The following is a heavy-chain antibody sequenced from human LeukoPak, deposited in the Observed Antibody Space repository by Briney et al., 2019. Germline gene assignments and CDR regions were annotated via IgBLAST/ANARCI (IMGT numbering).Heavy chain of an antibody. V-gene: IGHV3-23*01. CDR3: AKDGWGGRYSRSWRKRQAFDY. Sequence: GGSLRLSCAASGFTFSSYAMSWVRQAPGKGLEWVSAISGSGGSTYYADSVKGRFTISRDNSKNTLYLQMNSLRAEDTAVYYCAKDGWGGRYSRSWRKRQAFDYWGQGTLVTVSS. D-gene: IGHD6-13*01. CDR2: ISGSGGST. J-gene: IGHJ4*02. CDR1: GFTFSSYA.